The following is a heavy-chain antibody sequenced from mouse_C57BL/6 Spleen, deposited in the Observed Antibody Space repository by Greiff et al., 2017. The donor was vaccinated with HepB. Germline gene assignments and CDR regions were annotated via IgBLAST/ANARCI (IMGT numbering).Heavy chain of an antibody. Sequence: QVQLQQPGAELVRPGSSVKLSCKASGYTFTSYWMDWVKQRPGQGLEWIGNIYPSDSETHYNQKFKDKATLTVDKSSSTAYMQLSSLTSEDSAVYYCARSLYGYSFAYWGQGTLVTVSA. V-gene: IGHV1-61*01. CDR1: GYTFTSYW. CDR2: IYPSDSET. CDR3: ARSLYGYSFAY. J-gene: IGHJ3*01. D-gene: IGHD2-2*01.